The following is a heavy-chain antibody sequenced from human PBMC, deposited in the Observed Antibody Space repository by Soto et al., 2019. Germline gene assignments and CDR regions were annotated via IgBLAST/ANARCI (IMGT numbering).Heavy chain of an antibody. D-gene: IGHD3-3*01. CDR3: ARARGITIFGVVITPNWFDP. J-gene: IGHJ5*02. CDR2: IYHSGST. CDR1: GGSISSSNW. Sequence: QVQLQESGPGLVKPSGTLSLTCAVSGGSISSSNWWSWVRQPPGKGLECIGEIYHSGSTNYNPSLKSRVTISVDKSKNQFSLKLNSVTAADTAVYYCARARGITIFGVVITPNWFDPWGQGTLVTVSS. V-gene: IGHV4-4*02.